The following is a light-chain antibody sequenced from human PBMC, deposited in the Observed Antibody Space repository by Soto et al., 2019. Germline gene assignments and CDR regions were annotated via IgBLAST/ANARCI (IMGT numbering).Light chain of an antibody. J-gene: IGKJ1*01. CDR2: DES. V-gene: IGKV3-20*01. CDR1: QSVSSY. Sequence: EIVLTQSPATLSLSPGESATLSCRASQSVSSYLAWYQQKPGQAPRLLIYDESNRATGIPDRFSGSGSGTDLTLTISRLEPEDFAVYYCQQYGSSPGTFGQGTKVDIK. CDR3: QQYGSSPGT.